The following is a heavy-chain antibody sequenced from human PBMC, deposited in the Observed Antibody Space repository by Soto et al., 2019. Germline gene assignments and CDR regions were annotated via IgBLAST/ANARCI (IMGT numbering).Heavy chain of an antibody. CDR2: INTHNGNT. J-gene: IGHJ6*02. Sequence: ASVKVSCKASGYTSTSYGISWVRQAPGEGLEWLGWINTHNGNTNYAQNLQGRVFMTADTSTNTASMELRSLRSDDTAIYYCTREGSAPYYFYAMEAWGQGTTGTGSS. CDR1: GYTSTSYG. V-gene: IGHV1-18*01. D-gene: IGHD3-10*01. CDR3: TREGSAPYYFYAMEA.